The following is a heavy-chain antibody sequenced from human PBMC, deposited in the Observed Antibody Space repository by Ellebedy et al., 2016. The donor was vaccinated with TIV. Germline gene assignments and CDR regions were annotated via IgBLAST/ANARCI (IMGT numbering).Heavy chain of an antibody. Sequence: GESLKISCAASGFTFSSYSMNWVRQAPGKGLEWVSYISSSSSTIYYADSVKGRFTISRDNAKNLLYLQMNSLRAEDTAVYYCARDLGKYNDFCHIWGQGTLVTVSS. V-gene: IGHV3-48*01. CDR3: ARDLGKYNDFCHI. CDR1: GFTFSSYS. D-gene: IGHD3-3*01. CDR2: ISSSSSTI. J-gene: IGHJ4*02.